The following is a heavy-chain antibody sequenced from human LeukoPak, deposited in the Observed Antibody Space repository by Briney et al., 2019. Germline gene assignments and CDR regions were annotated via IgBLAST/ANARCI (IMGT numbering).Heavy chain of an antibody. V-gene: IGHV3-30*18. CDR1: GFTFSSYG. D-gene: IGHD5-12*01. Sequence: GGSLRLSCAASGFTFSSYGMHWIRQAPGKWLEWVAVISYDGSNKYYADSVKGRFTISRDNSKNTLYLQMNSLRAEDTAVYYCAKNDIEFRSSYYFDYWGQGTLVTVSS. J-gene: IGHJ4*02. CDR3: AKNDIEFRSSYYFDY. CDR2: ISYDGSNK.